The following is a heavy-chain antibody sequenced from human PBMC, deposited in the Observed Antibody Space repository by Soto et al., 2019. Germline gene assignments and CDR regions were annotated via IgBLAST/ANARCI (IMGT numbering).Heavy chain of an antibody. CDR3: ARANSGPSGYYFAS. Sequence: QVQLQESGSGLVKPSETLSLTCSVSGDSITSGGYSWSWIRQPPRRGLEWIGYIYHTGSASYSPSLKGRVTMSVDKSKNQFSLSLNSVTAADTAIYYCARANSGPSGYYFASWGQGSLFTVSS. CDR1: GDSITSGGYS. V-gene: IGHV4-30-2*01. CDR2: IYHTGSA. D-gene: IGHD3-22*01. J-gene: IGHJ4*02.